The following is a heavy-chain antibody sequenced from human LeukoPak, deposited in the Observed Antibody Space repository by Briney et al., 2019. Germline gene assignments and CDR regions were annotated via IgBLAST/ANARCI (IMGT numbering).Heavy chain of an antibody. D-gene: IGHD1-26*01. J-gene: IGHJ4*02. CDR2: ISSSSSYI. CDR3: VNGVYSGSYLIY. V-gene: IGHV3-21*01. CDR1: GFTFSSYS. Sequence: PGGSLRLSCAASGFTFSSYSMNWVRQAPGKGLEWVSSISSSSSYIYYADSVKGRFTISRDNAKNSLYLQMNSLRAEDTAVYYCVNGVYSGSYLIYWGQGTLVTVSS.